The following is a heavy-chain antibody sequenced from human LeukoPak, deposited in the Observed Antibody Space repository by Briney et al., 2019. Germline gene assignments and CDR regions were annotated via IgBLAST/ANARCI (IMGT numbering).Heavy chain of an antibody. CDR2: IRSKAYGGTT. D-gene: IGHD2-2*01. J-gene: IGHJ5*02. V-gene: IGHV3-49*03. CDR1: GFTLGDYA. Sequence: GGSLRLSCTASGFTLGDYAMSWFRQAPGKGLKWVGFIRSKAYGGTTEYAASVKGRFTISRDDSKSIAYLQMNSLKTEDTAVYYCTRAYTQLGFDPWGQGTLVTVSS. CDR3: TRAYTQLGFDP.